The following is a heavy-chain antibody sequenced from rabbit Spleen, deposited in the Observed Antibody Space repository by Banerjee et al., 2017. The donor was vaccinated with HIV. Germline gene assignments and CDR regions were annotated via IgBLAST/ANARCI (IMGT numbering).Heavy chain of an antibody. J-gene: IGHJ6*01. D-gene: IGHD8-1*01. Sequence: QEQLEESGGDLVKPGASLTLTCTASGFSFSSSYWICWVRQAPGKGLEWIACIYTGDSDTYYASWVKGRFTISKTSSTTVTLQMTSLTAADTATYFCARDTGSSFSSYGMDLWGPGTLVTVS. V-gene: IGHV1S45*01. CDR3: ARDTGSSFSSYGMDL. CDR1: GFSFSSSYW. CDR2: IYTGDSDT.